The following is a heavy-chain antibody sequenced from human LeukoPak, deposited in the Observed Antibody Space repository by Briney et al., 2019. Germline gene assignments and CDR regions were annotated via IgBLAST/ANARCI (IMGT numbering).Heavy chain of an antibody. V-gene: IGHV1-46*01. Sequence: ASVKVSCKASGYTFTSYYMHWVRQAPGQGLEWMGIINPSGGSAIYAQNFQGRVTMTRDTSTSTAYMDLSSLRSEDTAVYYCARDLASSGYYWDWGQGTLVTVSS. CDR1: GYTFTSYY. D-gene: IGHD3-22*01. CDR3: ARDLASSGYYWD. J-gene: IGHJ4*02. CDR2: INPSGGSA.